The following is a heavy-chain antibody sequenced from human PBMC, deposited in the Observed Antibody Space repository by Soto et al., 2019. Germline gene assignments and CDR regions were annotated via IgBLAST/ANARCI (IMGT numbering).Heavy chain of an antibody. Sequence: EVQLVGSGGGLVQPGGSLRLSCAASGFTFSDHYMDWVRQGPGKGLEWVGRTRNKANSHTTEYAASVKGRFTISRDDSKNSLYLQMNSLKVEDTAVYYCARATTVTDYWGQGALVTVSS. D-gene: IGHD4-17*01. CDR1: GFTFSDHY. CDR2: TRNKANSHTT. J-gene: IGHJ4*02. CDR3: ARATTVTDY. V-gene: IGHV3-72*01.